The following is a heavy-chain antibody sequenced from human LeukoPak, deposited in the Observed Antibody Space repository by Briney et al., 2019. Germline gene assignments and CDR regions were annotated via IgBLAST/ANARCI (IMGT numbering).Heavy chain of an antibody. CDR1: GGSFSGYY. CDR2: INHSGST. Sequence: ASETLSLTCAVYGGSFSGYYWSWIRQPPGKGLEWIGEINHSGSTNYNPSLKSRVTMSVDTPKNQFSLKLSSVTAADTAVYYCATGSIAARQFDYWGQGTLVTVSS. CDR3: ATGSIAARQFDY. J-gene: IGHJ4*02. D-gene: IGHD6-6*01. V-gene: IGHV4-34*01.